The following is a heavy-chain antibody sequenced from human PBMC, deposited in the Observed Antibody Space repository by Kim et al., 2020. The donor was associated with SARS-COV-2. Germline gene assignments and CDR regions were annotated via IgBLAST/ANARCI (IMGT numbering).Heavy chain of an antibody. CDR2: ITVYNGNT. CDR1: GYTFSNYA. V-gene: IGHV1-18*01. J-gene: IGHJ4*02. CDR3: ARVFDSSGYYSPGY. D-gene: IGHD3-22*01. Sequence: ASVKVSCKTSGYTFSNYAISWVRQAPGKGLEWMGWITVYNGNTNYAQQLQGRVSMTTDTSTSTAYMELKSLTSDDTAVYYCARVFDSSGYYSPGYWGQGTLVTVSS.